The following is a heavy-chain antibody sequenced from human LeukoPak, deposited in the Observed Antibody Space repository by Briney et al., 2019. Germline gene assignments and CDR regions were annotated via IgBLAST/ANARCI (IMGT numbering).Heavy chain of an antibody. Sequence: GRSLRLSCAASGFTFDDYAMHWVRQAPGKGLEWVAGINWSSDTIGYADSVRGRFTVSRDNAKNSLVLHMNSLRTDDTALYYCAEATTFFDAFDIWGRGTRVTVSS. V-gene: IGHV3-9*01. D-gene: IGHD2/OR15-2a*01. CDR2: INWSSDTI. CDR1: GFTFDDYA. J-gene: IGHJ3*02. CDR3: AEATTFFDAFDI.